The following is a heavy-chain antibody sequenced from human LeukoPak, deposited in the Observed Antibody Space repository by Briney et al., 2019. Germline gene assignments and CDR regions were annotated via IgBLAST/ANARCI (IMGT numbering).Heavy chain of an antibody. CDR2: IDPNSGGT. V-gene: IGHV1-2*02. Sequence: ASVKVSCKASGYTFTGYYMHWVRQAPGQGLEWMGWIDPNSGGTNYAQKFQGRVTMTRDTSISTAYMELSRLRSDDTAVYYCARAGLSGYDSTFDYWGQGTLVTVSS. D-gene: IGHD3-22*01. J-gene: IGHJ4*02. CDR1: GYTFTGYY. CDR3: ARAGLSGYDSTFDY.